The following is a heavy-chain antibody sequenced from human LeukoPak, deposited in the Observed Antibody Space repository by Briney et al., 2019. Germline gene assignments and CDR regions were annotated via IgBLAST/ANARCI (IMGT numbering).Heavy chain of an antibody. CDR1: GYSISSGYY. Sequence: PSETLSLTCTVSGYSISSGYYWGWIRQPPGKGLEWIGSIYHSGSTYYNPSLKSRVTISVDTSKNQFSLKLSSVTAADTAVYYRARDFSGGYSYGTGDAFDIWGQGTMVTVSS. CDR2: IYHSGST. J-gene: IGHJ3*02. CDR3: ARDFSGGYSYGTGDAFDI. D-gene: IGHD5-18*01. V-gene: IGHV4-38-2*02.